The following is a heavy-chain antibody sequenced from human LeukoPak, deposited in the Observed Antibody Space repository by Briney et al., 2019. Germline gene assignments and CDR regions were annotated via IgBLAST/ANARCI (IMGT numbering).Heavy chain of an antibody. J-gene: IGHJ5*02. D-gene: IGHD2-2*01. CDR3: ARGPILGYCSSTSCRNWFDP. V-gene: IGHV4-34*01. CDR1: AGSFSGYY. CDR2: INHSGST. Sequence: SETLSLNCAVYAGSFSGYYWSWLRQPPGKGREWIGEINHSGSTNYNPSLKSRVNISVDTSKNQCSLTLSSVTAADRAVYYCARGPILGYCSSTSCRNWFDPWGQGTLVTVSS.